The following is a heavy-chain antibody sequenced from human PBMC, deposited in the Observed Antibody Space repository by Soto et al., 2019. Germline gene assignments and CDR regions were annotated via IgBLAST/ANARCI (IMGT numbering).Heavy chain of an antibody. CDR3: TDLMRGVGAFDI. CDR2: IKSKTDGETT. J-gene: IGHJ3*02. Sequence: KAGGSLRLSCAASGFTFSDGWMSWVRQAPGKGLEWVGRIKSKTDGETTDYAAPVKGRFTISRDDSKNTLYLQMDSLKTEDTAVYYCTDLMRGVGAFDIWSRGTLVTVSS. D-gene: IGHD3-10*01. CDR1: GFTFSDGW. V-gene: IGHV3-15*01.